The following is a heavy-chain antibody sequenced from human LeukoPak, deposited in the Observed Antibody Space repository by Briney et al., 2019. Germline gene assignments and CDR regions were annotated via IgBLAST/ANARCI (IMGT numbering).Heavy chain of an antibody. CDR2: INHSGST. D-gene: IGHD3-22*01. Sequence: PSETLSLTCAVYGGSFSGYYWSWIRQPPGKGLEWIGEINHSGSTNYNPSLKSRVTISVDTSKNQFSLKLSSVTAADTAVYYCARGRNYYDSSGYLYWGQGTLVTVSS. CDR1: GGSFSGYY. V-gene: IGHV4-34*01. J-gene: IGHJ4*02. CDR3: ARGRNYYDSSGYLY.